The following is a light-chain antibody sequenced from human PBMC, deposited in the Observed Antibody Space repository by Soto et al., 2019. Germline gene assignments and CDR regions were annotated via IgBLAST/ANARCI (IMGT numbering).Light chain of an antibody. V-gene: IGLV3-21*02. CDR2: DNS. CDR1: SIGTKA. Sequence: SSELTQPPSVSVAPGQTARVSCGGDSIGTKAVHWYQQKPSQAPVLVVYDNSDRPSGIPGRFSGSNSGNTATLTVSRVEAGDEADYYCQVWDSSSDHRVFGGGTKLTVL. CDR3: QVWDSSSDHRV. J-gene: IGLJ3*02.